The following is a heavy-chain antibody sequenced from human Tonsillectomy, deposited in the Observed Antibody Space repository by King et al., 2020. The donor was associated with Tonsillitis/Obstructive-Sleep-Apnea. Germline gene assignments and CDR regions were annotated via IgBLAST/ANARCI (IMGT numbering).Heavy chain of an antibody. CDR3: ARFAPYRDDSGHHYYLHS. D-gene: IGHD3-22*01. V-gene: IGHV5-51*01. Sequence: VQLVESGAEVKKPGESLKISCKGSGYTFAAYWIAWVRQMPGKGLEWMGTIYPRDSDTIYSPSFQGQVTISADKSISTAYLQWSSLKASDTAIYYCARFAPYRDDSGHHYYLHSWGPGTLVPVSS. CDR1: GYTFAAYW. J-gene: IGHJ1*01. CDR2: IYPRDSDT.